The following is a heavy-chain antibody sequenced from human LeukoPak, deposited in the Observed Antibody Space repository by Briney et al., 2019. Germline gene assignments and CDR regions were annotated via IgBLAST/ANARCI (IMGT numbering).Heavy chain of an antibody. Sequence: PSETLSLTCTVSGGSISSGDYYWSWIRQPPGKGLERIGYIYYSGSTYYNPSLKSRVTISVDTSKNQFSLKLSSVTAADTAVYYCARAVVVAATRWFDPWGPGTLVTVSS. CDR2: IYYSGST. D-gene: IGHD2-15*01. CDR3: ARAVVVAATRWFDP. V-gene: IGHV4-30-4*01. J-gene: IGHJ5*02. CDR1: GGSISSGDYY.